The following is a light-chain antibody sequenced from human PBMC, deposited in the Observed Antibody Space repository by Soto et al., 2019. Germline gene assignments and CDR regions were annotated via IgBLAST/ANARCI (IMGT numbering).Light chain of an antibody. CDR3: ETWDSNIRV. CDR2: IEGSGRY. CDR1: SGHSSYI. V-gene: IGLV4-60*02. J-gene: IGLJ7*01. Sequence: QPVLTQSSSASASLGSSVKLTCTLSSGHSSYIIAWHQQQPGKAPRYLMKIEGSGRYNKESGVPDRFSGSSSGADRYLTISNLQFEDEADYYCETWDSNIRVFGGGTQLTVL.